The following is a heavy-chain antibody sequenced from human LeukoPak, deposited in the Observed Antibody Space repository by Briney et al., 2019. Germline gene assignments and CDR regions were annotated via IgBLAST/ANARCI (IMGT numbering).Heavy chain of an antibody. CDR2: IKQDGGEI. Sequence: PGGSLTLSCAASGFTFSNYWMTRVRRAPGKGLEWVANIKQDGGEIYYVDSVKGRFTVSRDNAKNSVYLHMNSLRAEDTAVYYCARDKVVGPTKFDSWGQGTLVTVSS. CDR1: GFTFSNYW. D-gene: IGHD1-26*01. CDR3: ARDKVVGPTKFDS. J-gene: IGHJ5*01. V-gene: IGHV3-7*01.